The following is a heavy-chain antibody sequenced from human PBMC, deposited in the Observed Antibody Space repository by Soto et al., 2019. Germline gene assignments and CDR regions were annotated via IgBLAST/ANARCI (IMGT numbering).Heavy chain of an antibody. CDR2: ISSSSSYI. CDR3: ARGGDFWSGYPYYFDY. J-gene: IGHJ4*02. D-gene: IGHD3-3*01. Sequence: GVLRLSCAASGFTFSSYSMNWVRQAPGKGLEWVSSISSSSSYIYYADSVKGRFTISRDNAKNSLYLQMNSLRAEDTAVYYCARGGDFWSGYPYYFDYWGQGTLVTVSS. CDR1: GFTFSSYS. V-gene: IGHV3-21*01.